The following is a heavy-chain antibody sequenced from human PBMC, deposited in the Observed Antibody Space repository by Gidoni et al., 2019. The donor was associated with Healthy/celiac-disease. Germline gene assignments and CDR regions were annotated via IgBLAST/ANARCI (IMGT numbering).Heavy chain of an antibody. Sequence: EVQLVESGGGLVQPGGSLRLSCAASGFPFSSHALSWVRQAPGKGLEWVAAISGSGGSTYYADSVKGRFTISRDNSKNTLYLQMNSLRAEDTAVYYCAKDRRAAAGTGYYYYGMDVWGQGTTVTVSS. J-gene: IGHJ6*02. CDR2: ISGSGGST. V-gene: IGHV3-23*04. D-gene: IGHD6-13*01. CDR1: GFPFSSHA. CDR3: AKDRRAAAGTGYYYYGMDV.